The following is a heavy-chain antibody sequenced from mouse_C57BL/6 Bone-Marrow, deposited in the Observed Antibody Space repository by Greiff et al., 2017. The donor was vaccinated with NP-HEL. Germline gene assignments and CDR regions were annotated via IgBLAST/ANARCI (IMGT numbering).Heavy chain of an antibody. D-gene: IGHD2-1*01. Sequence: QVQLQQSGAELARPGASVKLSCKASGYTFTSYGISWVKQRTGQGLEWIGEIYPRSGNTYYNEKFKGKATLTADKSSSTAYMELRSLTSEDSAVYFCAYGNVGAYWGQGTLVTVSA. CDR3: AYGNVGAY. J-gene: IGHJ3*01. CDR2: IYPRSGNT. CDR1: GYTFTSYG. V-gene: IGHV1-81*01.